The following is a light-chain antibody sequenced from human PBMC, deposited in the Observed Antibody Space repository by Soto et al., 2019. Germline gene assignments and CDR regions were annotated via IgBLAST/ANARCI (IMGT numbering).Light chain of an antibody. CDR3: ASWDASLNGWV. CDR1: MSNIGSDT. Sequence: QSVLTQPPSASGTPGQRVTISCSGSMSNIGSDTVNWYQQLPGTAPKLLIHRSNQRPSGVPGRFSGSKSGTSASLAISGLQPEDDADYHCASWDASLNGWVFGGGTKLTVL. V-gene: IGLV1-44*01. CDR2: RSN. J-gene: IGLJ3*02.